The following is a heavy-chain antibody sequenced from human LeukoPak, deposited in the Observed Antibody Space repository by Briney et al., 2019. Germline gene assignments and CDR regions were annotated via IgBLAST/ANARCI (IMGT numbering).Heavy chain of an antibody. CDR3: AKSVVPVAFVGY. D-gene: IGHD2-15*01. CDR2: IPYDGSNK. J-gene: IGHJ4*02. V-gene: IGHV3-30*18. CDR1: GFTFSSYG. Sequence: GRSLRLSCAASGFTFSSYGMHWVRQAPGKGLEWVAVIPYDGSNKYYADSVKGRFTISRDNSKNTLYLQMNSLRAEDTAVYYCAKSVVPVAFVGYWGQGTLVTVSS.